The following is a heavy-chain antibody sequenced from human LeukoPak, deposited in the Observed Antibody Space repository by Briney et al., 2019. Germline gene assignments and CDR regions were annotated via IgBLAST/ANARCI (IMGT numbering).Heavy chain of an antibody. CDR1: EFTFSGYW. CDR2: IKQDGSEK. V-gene: IGHV3-7*01. CDR3: ARPVETGNEIDY. Sequence: PGGSLRLSCAASEFTFSGYWMSWVRQAPGKGPEWVATIKQDGSEKYYVDSVKGRFTISRDNAKNSLYLQMNSLRAEDTAVYYCARPVETGNEIDYWGQGTLVTVSS. D-gene: IGHD1-1*01. J-gene: IGHJ4*02.